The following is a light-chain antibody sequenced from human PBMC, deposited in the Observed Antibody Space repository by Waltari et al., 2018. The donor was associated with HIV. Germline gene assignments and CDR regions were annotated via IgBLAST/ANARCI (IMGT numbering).Light chain of an antibody. Sequence: IVMTQSPASVSVSPGERATLSCRASQNVIINLAWYQQRPGPPPRLLNFGASTRATGSPARFSGSGSGTEVTLTFNSLQSEDSAIYYCQQYGRWPHDFGGGTKVEVK. CDR2: GAS. CDR3: QQYGRWPHD. CDR1: QNVIIN. J-gene: IGKJ4*01. V-gene: IGKV3-15*01.